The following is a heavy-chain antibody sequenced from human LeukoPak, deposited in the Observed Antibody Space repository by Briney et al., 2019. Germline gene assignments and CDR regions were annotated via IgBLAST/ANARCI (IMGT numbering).Heavy chain of an antibody. J-gene: IGHJ4*02. Sequence: GGSLRLSCAASGFTFSSYGMSWVRQAPGKGLEWVSAVSGSGGSTYYADSVKGRFTISRDNAKGTLYLQMSSLRAEDTAVYYCTGHHQAYSRTYWGQGTLVTVSS. CDR2: VSGSGGST. CDR1: GFTFSSYG. CDR3: TGHHQAYSRTY. V-gene: IGHV3-23*01. D-gene: IGHD4-11*01.